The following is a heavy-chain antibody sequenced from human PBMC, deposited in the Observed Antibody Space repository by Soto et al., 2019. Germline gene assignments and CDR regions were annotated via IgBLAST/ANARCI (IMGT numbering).Heavy chain of an antibody. Sequence: GGSLRLSCAASGFTFSSYWMHWVRQAPGKGLVWVSRINSDGSSTSYADSVKGRFTISRDNAKNTLYLQMNSLRAEDTAVYYCARVTTTSFVGYYYYGMDVWAQGTTVTVSS. J-gene: IGHJ6*02. D-gene: IGHD1-26*01. CDR1: GFTFSSYW. CDR2: INSDGSST. V-gene: IGHV3-74*01. CDR3: ARVTTTSFVGYYYYGMDV.